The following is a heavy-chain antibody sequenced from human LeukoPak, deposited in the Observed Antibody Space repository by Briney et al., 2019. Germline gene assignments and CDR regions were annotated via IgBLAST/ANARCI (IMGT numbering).Heavy chain of an antibody. Sequence: ASVKVSCKASGYIFTSYYMHWVRQAPGQGLEWMGIIDPSGGSTSYAQKFQGRVTMTRDTSTSTVYMELSSLRSEDTAAYYCARDDSSGWWLGYWGQGTLVTVSS. CDR1: GYIFTSYY. CDR3: ARDDSSGWWLGY. J-gene: IGHJ4*02. CDR2: IDPSGGST. V-gene: IGHV1-46*01. D-gene: IGHD6-19*01.